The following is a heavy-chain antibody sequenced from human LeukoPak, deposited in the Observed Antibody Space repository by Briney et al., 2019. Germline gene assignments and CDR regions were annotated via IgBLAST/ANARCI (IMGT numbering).Heavy chain of an antibody. CDR1: GGSFSGYY. J-gene: IGHJ4*02. D-gene: IGHD4-17*01. V-gene: IGHV4-34*01. Sequence: PSETLSLTCAVYGGSFSGYYWSWIRQPPGKGLEWIGEINHSGSTNYNPSLKSRVTISVDTSKNQFSLKLSSVTAADTAVYYCAREGDYGDDAGSWGQGTLVTVSS. CDR2: INHSGST. CDR3: AREGDYGDDAGS.